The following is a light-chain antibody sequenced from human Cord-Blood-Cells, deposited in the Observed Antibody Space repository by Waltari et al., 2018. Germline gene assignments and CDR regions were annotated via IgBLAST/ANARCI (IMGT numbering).Light chain of an antibody. V-gene: IGLV2-14*01. CDR1: SSDVGGYNY. Sequence: QSALTQPASVSGSPGQSITISCPGTSSDVGGYNYVSWYQQHPGKAPKLMIYEVSHRPSGVSNRFSGSKSGNTASLTISGLQAEDEADYYCSSYTSSSTLGVFGTGTKVTVL. J-gene: IGLJ1*01. CDR3: SSYTSSSTLGV. CDR2: EVS.